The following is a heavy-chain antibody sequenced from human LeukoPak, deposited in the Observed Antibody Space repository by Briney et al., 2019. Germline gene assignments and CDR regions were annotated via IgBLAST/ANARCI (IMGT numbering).Heavy chain of an antibody. CDR1: GFTFSDSA. D-gene: IGHD3-22*01. CDR2: ISSGSVNT. J-gene: IGHJ4*02. V-gene: IGHV3-23*01. CDR3: ATDRERDPSVYYLV. Sequence: GGSLRLSCAASGFTFSDSAMNWVRQAPGKGLEWVSAISSGSVNTYYVDSVEGRFTISRVNSKNTLFLQIDSLRAEDSAVYYCATDRERDPSVYYLVGGQGTLITVSS.